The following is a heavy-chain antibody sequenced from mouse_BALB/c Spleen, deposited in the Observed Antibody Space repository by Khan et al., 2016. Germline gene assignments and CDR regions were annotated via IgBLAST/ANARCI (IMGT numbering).Heavy chain of an antibody. CDR1: GYTFTDYY. V-gene: IGHV1-77*01. D-gene: IGHD1-2*01. Sequence: QVQLQQSGTELPRPGASVKLSCKASGYTFTDYYLHWVKQRTGQGLEWIGEIFPGSGSTYYNAKFKGKASLTVDTSSSTAYMQLSSLTSEDSAVYFCARSYYGYVAMDYWGHGASVTVSS. CDR3: ARSYYGYVAMDY. J-gene: IGHJ4*01. CDR2: IFPGSGST.